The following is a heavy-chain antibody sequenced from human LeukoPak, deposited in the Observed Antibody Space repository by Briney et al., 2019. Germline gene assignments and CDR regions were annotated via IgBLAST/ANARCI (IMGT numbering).Heavy chain of an antibody. J-gene: IGHJ6*02. CDR3: AKHSGYDSDYYYGLDV. D-gene: IGHD5-12*01. CDR1: GFTFSDYY. CDR2: ISGSGGST. Sequence: GGSLRLSCAASGFTFSDYYMSWIRQAPGKGLEWVSAISGSGGSTYYADSVKGRFTISRDNSKDTLFVLMNSLRAEDTAVYYCAKHSGYDSDYYYGLDVWGQGTTVTVSS. V-gene: IGHV3-23*01.